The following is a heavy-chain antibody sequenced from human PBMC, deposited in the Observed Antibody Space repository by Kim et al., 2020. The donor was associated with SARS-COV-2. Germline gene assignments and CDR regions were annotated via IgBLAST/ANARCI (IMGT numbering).Heavy chain of an antibody. Sequence: ASVKGRFTISRDDSKSIAYLQMNSLKTEDTAVYYCTSHAGYYYDSSGYGYWGQGTLVTVSS. J-gene: IGHJ4*02. CDR3: TSHAGYYYDSSGYGY. D-gene: IGHD3-22*01. V-gene: IGHV3-49*02.